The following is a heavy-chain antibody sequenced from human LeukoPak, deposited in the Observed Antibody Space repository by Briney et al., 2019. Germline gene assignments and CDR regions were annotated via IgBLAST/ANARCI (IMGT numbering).Heavy chain of an antibody. Sequence: SGGSLRLSCAASGFTFSAYGMHWVRQAPGKGLEWVAFIRYDGSNKYYADSVKGRFTISRDNSKNTLYLQMNSLRAEDTAVYYCARPMTTVTTGDYWGQGTLVTVSS. J-gene: IGHJ4*02. CDR1: GFTFSAYG. CDR2: IRYDGSNK. V-gene: IGHV3-30*02. CDR3: ARPMTTVTTGDY. D-gene: IGHD4-17*01.